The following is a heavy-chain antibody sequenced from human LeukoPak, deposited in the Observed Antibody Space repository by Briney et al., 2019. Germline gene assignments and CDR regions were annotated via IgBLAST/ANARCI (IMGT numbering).Heavy chain of an antibody. J-gene: IGHJ6*03. V-gene: IGHV3-21*01. D-gene: IGHD5-12*01. CDR3: ARDKRGYDFPTHYYYYMDV. CDR1: GFTFITYS. CDR2: ISSSSSSYI. Sequence: GGSLRLSCAASGFTFITYSMSWVRQAPGKGLEWVSSISSSSSSYIYYADSVKGRFTISRDNAKNSLYLQMNSLRAEDTAVYYCARDKRGYDFPTHYYYYMDVWGKGTTVTISS.